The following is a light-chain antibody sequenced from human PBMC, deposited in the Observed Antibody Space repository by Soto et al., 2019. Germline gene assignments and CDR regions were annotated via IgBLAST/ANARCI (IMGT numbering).Light chain of an antibody. CDR1: SSDVGGYNY. J-gene: IGLJ2*01. CDR2: EVS. CDR3: SSYTSSSTLVV. Sequence: QSALTQPASVSGSPGQSITISCTGTSSDVGGYNYVSWYQRHPGKAPKLMIYEVSYRPSGVSNRFSGSKSGNTASLTISGLQAEDEADYYCSSYTSSSTLVVFGGGTKLTVL. V-gene: IGLV2-14*01.